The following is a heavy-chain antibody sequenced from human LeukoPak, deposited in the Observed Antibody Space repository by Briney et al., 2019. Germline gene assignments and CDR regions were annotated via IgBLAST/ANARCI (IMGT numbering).Heavy chain of an antibody. CDR1: GASFSGSY. Sequence: PSETLSLTCGVYGASFSGSYWNWIRQPPGKGLEWIGVINHSGSTNYNSSLKSRVTISLDTSKNQFSLNLISVTAADTAVYYCASANNSGWFDYWGQGTLVTVSS. D-gene: IGHD6-19*01. J-gene: IGHJ4*02. CDR2: INHSGST. V-gene: IGHV4-34*01. CDR3: ASANNSGWFDY.